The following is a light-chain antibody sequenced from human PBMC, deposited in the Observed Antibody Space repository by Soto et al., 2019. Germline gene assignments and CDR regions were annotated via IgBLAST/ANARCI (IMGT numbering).Light chain of an antibody. CDR3: QQRTKWRT. CDR2: DAS. CDR1: QSVSSS. J-gene: IGKJ1*01. V-gene: IGKV3-11*01. Sequence: ELTQSPVTRSLSTGEMSTLACRASQSVSSSLAWYQQKPGQAPRLLIYDASNRATGIPARFSGSGSGTDFTLTISSLEPEDFAVYYCQQRTKWRTFGQGTKVDIK.